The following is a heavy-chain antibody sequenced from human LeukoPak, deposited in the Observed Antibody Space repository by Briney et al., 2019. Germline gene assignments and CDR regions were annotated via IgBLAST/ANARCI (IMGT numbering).Heavy chain of an antibody. CDR3: ARDAVPGDYYYDSSGLYYYYYYGMDV. V-gene: IGHV4-31*03. D-gene: IGHD3-22*01. CDR2: IYYSGST. Sequence: SQTLSLTCTVSGGSISSGGYYWSWNRQHPGKGLEWIGYIYYSGSTYHNPSLKSRVTISVDTSKNQFSLKLSSVTAADTAVYYCARDAVPGDYYYDSSGLYYYYYYGMDVWGQGTTVTVSS. CDR1: GGSISSGGYY. J-gene: IGHJ6*02.